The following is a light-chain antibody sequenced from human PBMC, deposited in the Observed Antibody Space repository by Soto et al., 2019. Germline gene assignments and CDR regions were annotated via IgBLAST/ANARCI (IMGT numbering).Light chain of an antibody. CDR3: AAWDDSLSVFYV. V-gene: IGLV1-47*01. J-gene: IGLJ1*01. CDR2: RNN. Sequence: QSVLTQPPSASGTPGQRVTISCSGSSSNIGSNYVYWYQQLPGTAPKLLIYRNNQRPSGVPDRFSGSKSGTSASLAISGLRSEDEADYYCAAWDDSLSVFYVFGTWTQLTVL. CDR1: SSNIGSNY.